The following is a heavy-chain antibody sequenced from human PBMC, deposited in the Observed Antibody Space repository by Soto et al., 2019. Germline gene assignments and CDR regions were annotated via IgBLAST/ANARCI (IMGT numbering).Heavy chain of an antibody. J-gene: IGHJ4*02. V-gene: IGHV1-46*03. CDR1: GYTFTTYY. CDR3: ARVYCSGGGCYSIDY. D-gene: IGHD2-15*01. CDR2: INPSGST. Sequence: QVQLVQSGAEVKKPGASVKVSCKASGYTFTTYYMHWVRQASGQGLEWMGIINPSGSTSYAQKFQGRVTMTRDTSTSTVYMELSSLRSEDTAVYYCARVYCSGGGCYSIDYWGQGTLVTVSS.